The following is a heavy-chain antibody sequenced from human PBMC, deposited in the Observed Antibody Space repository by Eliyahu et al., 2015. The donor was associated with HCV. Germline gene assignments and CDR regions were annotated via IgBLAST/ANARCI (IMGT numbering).Heavy chain of an antibody. J-gene: IGHJ4*02. Sequence: DSVKGRFSISRDASKNMXYLQMNILRAEDTAIYYCSRXTPFLXXSYWGQGTQVTVSS. D-gene: IGHD2/OR15-2a*01. V-gene: IGHV3-23*01. CDR3: SRXTPFLXXSY.